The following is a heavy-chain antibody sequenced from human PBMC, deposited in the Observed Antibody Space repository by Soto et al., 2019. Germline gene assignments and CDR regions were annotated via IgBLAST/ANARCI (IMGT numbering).Heavy chain of an antibody. J-gene: IGHJ5*01. Sequence: SETLSLTCTVSGASINTYYWSWIRQPPGKGLEWIGYISDSGNTKYNPSLKSRVTISFYTSRTQFSLKLTSATAADTAVYYCARLALRYSDNSGMFDPWGQGTLGTVSS. CDR2: ISDSGNT. V-gene: IGHV4-59*01. D-gene: IGHD3-22*01. CDR1: GASINTYY. CDR3: ARLALRYSDNSGMFDP.